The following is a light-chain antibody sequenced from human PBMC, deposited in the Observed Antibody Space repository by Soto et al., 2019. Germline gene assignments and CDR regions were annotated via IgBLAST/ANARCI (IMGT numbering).Light chain of an antibody. J-gene: IGLJ2*01. CDR2: LEGSGSY. V-gene: IGLV4-60*02. Sequence: QAVVTQSSSASASLGSSVKLTCTLSSGHSSYIIAWHQQQPGKAPRYLMKLEGSGSYNKGSGVPDRFSGSSSGADRYLTISNLQFEDEADYYCETWDINTHVVFGGGTKVTVL. CDR1: SGHSSYI. CDR3: ETWDINTHVV.